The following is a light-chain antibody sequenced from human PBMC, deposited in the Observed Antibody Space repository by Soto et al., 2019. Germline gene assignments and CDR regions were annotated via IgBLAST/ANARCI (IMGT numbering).Light chain of an antibody. J-gene: IGLJ3*02. CDR3: SSYTSSSSRV. Sequence: QSALTQPASVSGSPGQSITISCTGTSSDVGGYNYVSWYQQHPGKAPKLLIYDVTNRPSGVSSRFSGSKSGNTASLTISGLQADDEADYYCSSYTSSSSRVFGGGTQLTVL. V-gene: IGLV2-14*03. CDR2: DVT. CDR1: SSDVGGYNY.